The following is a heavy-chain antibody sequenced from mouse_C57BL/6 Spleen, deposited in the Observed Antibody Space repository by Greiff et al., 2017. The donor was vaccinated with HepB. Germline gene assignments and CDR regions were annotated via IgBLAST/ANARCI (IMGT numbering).Heavy chain of an antibody. D-gene: IGHD2-4*01. CDR2: IDPSDSET. CDR1: GYTFTSYW. J-gene: IGHJ3*01. CDR3: ARGGLRREFAY. Sequence: QVQLQQPGAELVRPGSSVKLSCKASGYTFTSYWMHWVKQRPIQGLEWIGNIDPSDSETHYNQKFKDKATLTVDKSSSTAYMQLSSLTSEDSAVYYCARGGLRREFAYWGQGTLVTVSA. V-gene: IGHV1-52*01.